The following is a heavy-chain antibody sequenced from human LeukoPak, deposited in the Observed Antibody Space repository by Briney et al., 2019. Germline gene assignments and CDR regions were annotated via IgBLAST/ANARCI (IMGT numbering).Heavy chain of an antibody. CDR1: GGSFSGYY. Sequence: PSETLSLTCAVYGGSFSGYYWSWIRQPPGKGLEWIGEINHSGSTNYNPSLKSQVTISVDTSKNQFSLKLSSVTAADTAVYFCARHDRIIASHLIWGQGTLVTVSS. V-gene: IGHV4-34*01. D-gene: IGHD6-13*01. J-gene: IGHJ4*02. CDR3: ARHDRIIASHLI. CDR2: INHSGST.